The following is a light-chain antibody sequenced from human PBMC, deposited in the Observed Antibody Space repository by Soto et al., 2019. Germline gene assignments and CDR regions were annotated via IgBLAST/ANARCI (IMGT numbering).Light chain of an antibody. CDR2: DAS. CDR1: QDISNY. J-gene: IGKJ4*01. V-gene: IGKV1-33*01. Sequence: DIQMTQSPSSLSASVGDRVTIACQASQDISNYLHWYQQKPGKAPKLLIYDASNLETGVPSRFSGSGSGTDFTFTISSLQPEDIATYYCQQANSFPLTFGGGTKVDNK. CDR3: QQANSFPLT.